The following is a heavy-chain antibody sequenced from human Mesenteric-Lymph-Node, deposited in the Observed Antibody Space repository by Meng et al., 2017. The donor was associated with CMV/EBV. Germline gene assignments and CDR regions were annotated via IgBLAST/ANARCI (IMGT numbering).Heavy chain of an antibody. CDR2: ISYDGSNK. Sequence: GESLKISCAASGFTFRKFGMHWVRQAPGKGLEWVAVISYDGSNKYYADSVKGRFTISRDNSKNTLYLQMNSLRAEDTAVYYCARAHVLRFLEWPVGGYGMDVWGQGTTVTVSS. V-gene: IGHV3-30*19. CDR3: ARAHVLRFLEWPVGGYGMDV. D-gene: IGHD3-3*01. CDR1: GFTFRKFG. J-gene: IGHJ6*02.